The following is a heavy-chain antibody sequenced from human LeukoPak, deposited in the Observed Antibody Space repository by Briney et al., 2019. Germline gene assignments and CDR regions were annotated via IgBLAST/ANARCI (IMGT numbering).Heavy chain of an antibody. Sequence: SVKVSCKASGGTFSSYTISWVRQAPGQGLEWMGGIIPIFGTANYAQKFQGRVTITADESTSTAYMELSSLRSEDTAVYYCARVRVEDCSSTSCYNWFDPWGQGTLVTVSS. CDR3: ARVRVEDCSSTSCYNWFDP. CDR1: GGTFSSYT. CDR2: IIPIFGTA. V-gene: IGHV1-69*13. J-gene: IGHJ5*02. D-gene: IGHD2-2*01.